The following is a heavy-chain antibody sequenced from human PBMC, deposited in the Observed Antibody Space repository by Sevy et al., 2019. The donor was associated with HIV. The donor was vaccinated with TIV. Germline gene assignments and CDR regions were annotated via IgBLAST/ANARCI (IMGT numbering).Heavy chain of an antibody. CDR2: IYYRGHT. Sequence: SETLSLTCTVSGGSISSTTSYWGWIRQPPGKGLEWIGTIYYRGHTSYNPSLKNRVTISVDTSNNHFSLKVTSVTAAEPAVYYCVGRKGRTEPGGGPDFWGRETLVTVS. CDR1: GGSISSTTSY. CDR3: VGRKGRTEPGGGPDF. V-gene: IGHV4-39*02. J-gene: IGHJ4*02. D-gene: IGHD3-10*01.